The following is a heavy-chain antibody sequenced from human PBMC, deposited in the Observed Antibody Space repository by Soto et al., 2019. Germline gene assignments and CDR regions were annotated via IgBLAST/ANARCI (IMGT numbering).Heavy chain of an antibody. J-gene: IGHJ4*02. V-gene: IGHV4-59*01. D-gene: IGHD6-19*01. Sequence: SETLSLTCTVSGGSISSYYWSWIRQPPGKGLEWIGYIYYSGSTNYNPSLKSRVTISVDTSKNQFSLKLSSVTAADTAMYYCARVTSSGWSYYFDYWGQGTLVTVSS. CDR3: ARVTSSGWSYYFDY. CDR2: IYYSGST. CDR1: GGSISSYY.